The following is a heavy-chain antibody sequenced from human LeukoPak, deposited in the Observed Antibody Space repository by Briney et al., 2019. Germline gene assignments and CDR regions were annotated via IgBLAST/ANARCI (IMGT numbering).Heavy chain of an antibody. Sequence: GRSLRLSCAASGFTFNIFGMHWVCQVPGNGLEWVAVLWANGKTAHYADSVKGRFTISRDSSENTLYLQMNSLRSEDTAVYYCVKESAADATFHFDYWGQGTLVTVSS. CDR3: VKESAADATFHFDY. CDR1: GFTFNIFG. V-gene: IGHV3-33*06. D-gene: IGHD6-13*01. J-gene: IGHJ4*02. CDR2: LWANGKTA.